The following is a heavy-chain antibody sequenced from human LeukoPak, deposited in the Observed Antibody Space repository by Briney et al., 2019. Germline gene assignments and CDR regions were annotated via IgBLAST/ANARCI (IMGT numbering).Heavy chain of an antibody. Sequence: ASVKVSCKASGYTFTSCDINWVRQATGQGLEWMGWMNPNSGNTGYAQKFQGRVTMTRNTSISTAYMELSSLRSEDTAVYYCARNDYYDSSGYNDYWGQGTLVTVSS. D-gene: IGHD3-22*01. CDR2: MNPNSGNT. CDR1: GYTFTSCD. J-gene: IGHJ4*02. CDR3: ARNDYYDSSGYNDY. V-gene: IGHV1-8*01.